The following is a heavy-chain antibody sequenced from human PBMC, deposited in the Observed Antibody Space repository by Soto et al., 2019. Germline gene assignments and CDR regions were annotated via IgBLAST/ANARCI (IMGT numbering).Heavy chain of an antibody. J-gene: IGHJ4*02. CDR1: GTSISNYY. CDR2: IYYIGNS. Sequence: PSETLSLTCTVSGTSISNYYWNWIRHSPGKRLEWIGYIYYIGNSKYNPSLEGRVTISLDTSKSQFSLKLTSVTAADTAVYYCARRRFGELSDFDYWGQGALVTVSS. D-gene: IGHD3-10*01. CDR3: ARRRFGELSDFDY. V-gene: IGHV4-59*08.